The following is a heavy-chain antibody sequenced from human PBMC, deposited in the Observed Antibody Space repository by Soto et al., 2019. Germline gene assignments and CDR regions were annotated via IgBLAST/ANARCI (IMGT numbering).Heavy chain of an antibody. Sequence: ASVKVSCKASGYTFTTHAMRWVRQAPGQSLEWMGWINGGTGQTKHSQRFQGRVIITRDTSASTAYMELSSLRSEDTAVYYCARGKGMEENYYYYGLDIWGQGTTVTVSS. D-gene: IGHD1-1*01. V-gene: IGHV1-3*01. J-gene: IGHJ6*02. CDR1: GYTFTTHA. CDR3: ARGKGMEENYYYYGLDI. CDR2: INGGTGQT.